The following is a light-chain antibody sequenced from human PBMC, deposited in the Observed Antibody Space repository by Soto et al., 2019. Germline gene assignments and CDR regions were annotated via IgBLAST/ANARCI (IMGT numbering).Light chain of an antibody. CDR1: QSVGSY. V-gene: IGKV3-11*01. Sequence: EIVLTQSPATLSLSPGESATLSCRAGQSVGSYLAWFQVKPGQAPRLLIYDASNRVPGIPARFSGRGSGTDLTRTISSLEPEACAVYYCHQRTYGPTRVTFGPGTRLEI. CDR2: DAS. CDR3: HQRTYGPTRVT. J-gene: IGKJ5*01.